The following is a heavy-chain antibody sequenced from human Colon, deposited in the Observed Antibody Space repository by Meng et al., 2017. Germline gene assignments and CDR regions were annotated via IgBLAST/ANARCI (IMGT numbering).Heavy chain of an antibody. CDR2: IYYSGST. Sequence: SETLSPTCTVSGGSISSSSYYWGWIRQPPGKGLEWIGRIYYSGSTYYNPSLKSRVTISVDTSKNQFSLTLSSVTTADTAVYYCSRDSARGYYWGGLNAFDIWGQGTMVTVSS. V-gene: IGHV4-39*07. D-gene: IGHD3-16*01. J-gene: IGHJ3*02. CDR3: SRDSARGYYWGGLNAFDI. CDR1: GGSISSSSYY.